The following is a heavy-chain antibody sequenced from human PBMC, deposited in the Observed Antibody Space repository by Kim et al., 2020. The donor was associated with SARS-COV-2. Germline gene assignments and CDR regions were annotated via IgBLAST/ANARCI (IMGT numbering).Heavy chain of an antibody. CDR2: ISGSGGST. CDR3: AKVGISSGWYGGRWYYFDY. CDR1: GFTFSSYA. J-gene: IGHJ4*02. D-gene: IGHD6-19*01. V-gene: IGHV3-23*01. Sequence: GGSLRLSCAASGFTFSSYAMSWVRQAPGKGLEWVSAISGSGGSTYYADSVKGRFTISRDNSKNTLYLQMNSLRAEDTAVYYCAKVGISSGWYGGRWYYFDYWGQGTLVTVSS.